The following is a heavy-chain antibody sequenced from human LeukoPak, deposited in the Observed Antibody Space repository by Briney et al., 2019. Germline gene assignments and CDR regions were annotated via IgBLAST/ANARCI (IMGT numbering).Heavy chain of an antibody. D-gene: IGHD3-16*02. J-gene: IGHJ4*02. V-gene: IGHV1-18*01. CDR3: AREGVELSSPFDY. Sequence: ASVKVSCKASGYNFITYGITWVRQAPGQGLEWMGWISAYNGNTNYAQKFQGRVTMTTDTSTSTVYMELRRLSSDDTAVYYCAREGVELSSPFDYWGQGTLVTVSS. CDR1: GYNFITYG. CDR2: ISAYNGNT.